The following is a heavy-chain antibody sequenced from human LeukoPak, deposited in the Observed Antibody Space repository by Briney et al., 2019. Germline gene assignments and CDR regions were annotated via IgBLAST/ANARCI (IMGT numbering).Heavy chain of an antibody. CDR2: MNPDTGDT. Sequence: ASVKVSCKASGYSFTDYNINWVRQAGGQGLECMGEMNPDTGDTLYGQKFRGRVTLTRNISMMSAYMEIHNLRSEDTAVYYCARGRLGGFDSWGQGTLVTVSS. CDR3: ARGRLGGFDS. CDR1: GYSFTDYN. J-gene: IGHJ4*02. V-gene: IGHV1-8*01.